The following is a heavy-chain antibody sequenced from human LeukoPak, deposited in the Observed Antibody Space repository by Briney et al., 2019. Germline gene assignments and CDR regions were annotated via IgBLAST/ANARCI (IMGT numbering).Heavy chain of an antibody. CDR1: GGSISSYY. D-gene: IGHD1-26*01. CDR2: VYFIGST. Sequence: SETLSLTCNVSGGSISSYYWSWIRQPPGKGLEWIGYVYFIGSTNYNPSLQSRVTISVDTSKNQFSLKLSSVTAADTAVYYCARGRLVGATLGYYYMDVWGKGTTVTVSS. CDR3: ARGRLVGATLGYYYMDV. V-gene: IGHV4-59*12. J-gene: IGHJ6*03.